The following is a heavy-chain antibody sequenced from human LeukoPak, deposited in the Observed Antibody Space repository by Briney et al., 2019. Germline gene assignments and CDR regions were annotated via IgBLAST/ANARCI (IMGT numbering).Heavy chain of an antibody. CDR3: ARSGIPPNFDY. CDR2: ITAYTGDA. D-gene: IGHD2-21*01. CDR1: GYTYNIYG. J-gene: IGHJ4*02. Sequence: GASVKVSCRASGYTYNIYGTSWVRQAPGQGLEWMGWITAYTGDANYSPKFRGRVTMTTDTSTRTAYMELRSLRSDDTAVYYCARSGIPPNFDYWGQGTLVTVSS. V-gene: IGHV1-18*04.